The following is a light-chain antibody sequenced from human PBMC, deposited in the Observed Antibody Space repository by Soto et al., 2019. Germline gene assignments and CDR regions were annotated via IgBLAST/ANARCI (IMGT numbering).Light chain of an antibody. Sequence: EIVMTQSPATLSVSPGERATLSCRASQSVSSNFAWYQQKHGQPPRLLLYGASTRATGITARFSGSGSGTEFTLTISSLQSEDFAVYYCQQYNNWWTFGQGTKVEIK. CDR2: GAS. CDR3: QQYNNWWT. V-gene: IGKV3-15*01. J-gene: IGKJ1*01. CDR1: QSVSSN.